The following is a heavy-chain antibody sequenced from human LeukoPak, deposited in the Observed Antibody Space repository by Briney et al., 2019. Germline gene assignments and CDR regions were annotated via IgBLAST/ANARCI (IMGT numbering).Heavy chain of an antibody. V-gene: IGHV4-31*03. D-gene: IGHD2-2*01. CDR3: ARSGSTSVANWFDP. J-gene: IGHJ5*02. Sequence: SHTLSLTYHVSSGSISSGGYFWSWIRSLPKKGLEWIGYIYYSGSTYYNPSLKSRVTISVDTSKNQFSLKLSSVTAADTAVYYCARSGSTSVANWFDPWGQGTLVTVSS. CDR1: SGSISSGGYF. CDR2: IYYSGST.